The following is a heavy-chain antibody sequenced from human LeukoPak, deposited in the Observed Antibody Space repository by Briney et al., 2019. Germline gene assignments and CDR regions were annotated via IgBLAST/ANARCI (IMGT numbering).Heavy chain of an antibody. CDR1: GFTFISYA. V-gene: IGHV3-30*04. CDR2: ISYDGMNK. Sequence: GRSLRLSCSASGFTFISYAMHWVRQAPGKGLEWVAVISYDGMNKYYADSVKGRFTISRDNSKNTLYLQMNSLRAEDTAVYYCARDRAPGQRQLVPDAFDIWGQGTMVTVSS. D-gene: IGHD6-13*01. J-gene: IGHJ3*02. CDR3: ARDRAPGQRQLVPDAFDI.